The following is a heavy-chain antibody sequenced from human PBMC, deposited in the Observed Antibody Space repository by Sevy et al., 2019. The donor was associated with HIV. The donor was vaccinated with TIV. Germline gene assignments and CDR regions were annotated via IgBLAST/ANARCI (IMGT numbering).Heavy chain of an antibody. J-gene: IGHJ4*02. CDR3: ARSWDYWGQMGY. Sequence: GGSLRLSCEASGFTFSSSWMSWVRQAPGKGLEWVANIKQDGSDKYYMESVKGRFNISRDNTKNSLYLQLNSLRAEDTAVYYCARSWDYWGQMGYWGQGTLVTVSS. V-gene: IGHV3-7*03. CDR2: IKQDGSDK. D-gene: IGHD7-27*01. CDR1: GFTFSSSW.